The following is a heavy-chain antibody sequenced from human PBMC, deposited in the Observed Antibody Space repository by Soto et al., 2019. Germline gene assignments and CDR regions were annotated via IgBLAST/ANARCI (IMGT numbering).Heavy chain of an antibody. CDR1: GFTFSSYG. D-gene: IGHD5-12*01. CDR3: AKGYSGYDNYYYYYMDV. Sequence: QVQLVESGGGVVQPGRSLRLSCAASGFTFSSYGMHWVRQAPGKGLEWVAVISYDGSNKYYADSVKGRFTISRDNSKNTLYLQMNSQRAEDTAVYYCAKGYSGYDNYYYYYMDVWGKGTTVTVSS. CDR2: ISYDGSNK. J-gene: IGHJ6*03. V-gene: IGHV3-30*18.